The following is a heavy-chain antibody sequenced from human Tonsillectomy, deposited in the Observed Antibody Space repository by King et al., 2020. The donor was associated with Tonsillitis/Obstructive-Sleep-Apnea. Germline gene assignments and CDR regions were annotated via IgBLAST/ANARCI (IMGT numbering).Heavy chain of an antibody. J-gene: IGHJ3*02. D-gene: IGHD1-26*01. V-gene: IGHV1-69*10. CDR2: IIPILGIA. Sequence: QLVQSGAEVKKPGSSVKVSCKASGGTFSNYAINWVRQAPGQGLEWMGGIIPILGIANYAQKFQGRVTITADKSTSTAYMELSSLRSEDTAVYYCAREGGGSFSAALDIWGQGTMVTVSS. CDR1: GGTFSNYA. CDR3: AREGGGSFSAALDI.